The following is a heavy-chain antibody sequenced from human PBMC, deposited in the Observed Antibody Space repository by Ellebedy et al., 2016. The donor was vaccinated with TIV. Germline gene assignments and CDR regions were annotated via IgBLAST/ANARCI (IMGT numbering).Heavy chain of an antibody. CDR1: GGSISSGGYY. CDR3: ARAGSSGWYGHWYFDY. Sequence: MPSETLSLTCTVSGGSISSGGYYWSWIRQHPGKGLEWIGYIYYSGSTYYNPSLKSRVTISVDTSKNQFSLQLNSVTPEDTAVYYCARAGSSGWYGHWYFDYWGQGTLVTVSS. J-gene: IGHJ4*02. V-gene: IGHV4-31*03. D-gene: IGHD6-19*01. CDR2: IYYSGST.